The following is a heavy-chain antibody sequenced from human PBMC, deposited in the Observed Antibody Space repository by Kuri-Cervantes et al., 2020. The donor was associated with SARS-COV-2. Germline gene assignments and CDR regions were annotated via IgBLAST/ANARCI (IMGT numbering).Heavy chain of an antibody. CDR2: IYYSGST. Sequence: ESLKISCIVSGGSVSSGSHYWSWIRQPPGKGLEWIGYIYYSGSTKYNPSLKSRVTMSVDTPKNQFSLKLNSVTPADTAVYYCARTLDYYGSGTYCFDYWGQGTLVTVSS. D-gene: IGHD3-10*01. CDR3: ARTLDYYGSGTYCFDY. V-gene: IGHV4-61*01. CDR1: GGSVSSGSHY. J-gene: IGHJ4*02.